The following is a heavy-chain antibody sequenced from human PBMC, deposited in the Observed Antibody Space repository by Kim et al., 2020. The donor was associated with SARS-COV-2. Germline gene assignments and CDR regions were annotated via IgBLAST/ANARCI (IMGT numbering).Heavy chain of an antibody. D-gene: IGHD3-10*01. CDR1: GFTFSTYG. CDR3: AREPGRVRGVVGVDY. CDR2: ISSSSSAI. Sequence: GGSLRLSCAASGFTFSTYGMTWFRQAPGKGLEWVSYISSSSSAIYYAASVKGRVTISRDNAKNSLYLQVNSLRAEDTSVYYCAREPGRVRGVVGVDYWGQGTLLAVSS. V-gene: IGHV3-48*04. J-gene: IGHJ4*02.